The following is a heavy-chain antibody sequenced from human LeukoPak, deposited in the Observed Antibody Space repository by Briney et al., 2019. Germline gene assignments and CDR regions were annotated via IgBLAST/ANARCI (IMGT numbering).Heavy chain of an antibody. V-gene: IGHV1-3*03. CDR2: INAGNDNT. CDR3: ARAPQLLGHDWFDP. CDR1: GYTFTTYA. Sequence: GASVKVSCKASGYTFTTYAMHWVRQAPGQRLEWLGWINAGNDNTKYSQEFQGRVTITRDTSASTAYMELSSLRSEDTAVYYCARAPQLLGHDWFDPWGQGTLVTVSS. D-gene: IGHD3-10*01. J-gene: IGHJ5*02.